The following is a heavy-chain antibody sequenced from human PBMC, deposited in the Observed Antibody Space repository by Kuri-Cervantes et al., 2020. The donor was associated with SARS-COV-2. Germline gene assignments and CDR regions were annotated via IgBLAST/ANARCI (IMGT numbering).Heavy chain of an antibody. CDR2: INPNSGGT. J-gene: IGHJ3*02. CDR1: GYTFTGYY. V-gene: IGHV1-2*02. D-gene: IGHD3-10*01. Sequence: ASVKVSCKASGYTFTGYYMHWVRQAPGQGLEWMGWINPNSGGTNYAQKFQGRVTMTRDTSISTAYMELSRLRSDDTAVDYCVRAFKYGHIWFGERKKAFDIWGQGTMVTVSS. CDR3: VRAFKYGHIWFGERKKAFDI.